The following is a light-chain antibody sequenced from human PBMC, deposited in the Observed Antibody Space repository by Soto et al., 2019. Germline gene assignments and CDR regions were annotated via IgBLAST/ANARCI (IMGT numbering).Light chain of an antibody. CDR2: DAS. CDR3: QQYKDWPTT. CDR1: QRVSSN. V-gene: IGKV3D-15*01. Sequence: ILLTQSPSTLSGSAGERATLSCRASQRVSSNLAWYQQKPVQAPSLLIYDASNRATGIPARFSGSVSGTEFTLTISSLQSEDFAVYYCQQYKDWPTTFGQGTKVDIK. J-gene: IGKJ1*01.